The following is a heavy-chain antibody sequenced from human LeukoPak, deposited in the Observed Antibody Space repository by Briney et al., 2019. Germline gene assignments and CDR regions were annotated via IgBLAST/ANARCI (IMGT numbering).Heavy chain of an antibody. D-gene: IGHD6-19*01. J-gene: IGHJ6*02. CDR2: IKQDGSEK. Sequence: GGSLRLSCAASGFTFSSFWMSWVRQAPGKGLEWVANIKQDGSEKYSVDSVKGRFTISRDNAKNSLYLQMNSLRAEDTAVYYCARMDSSGWDYYYYYGMDVWGQGTTVTVSS. V-gene: IGHV3-7*01. CDR1: GFTFSSFW. CDR3: ARMDSSGWDYYYYYGMDV.